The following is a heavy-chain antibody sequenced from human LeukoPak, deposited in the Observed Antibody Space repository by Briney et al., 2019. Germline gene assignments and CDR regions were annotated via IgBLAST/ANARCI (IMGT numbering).Heavy chain of an antibody. J-gene: IGHJ5*02. V-gene: IGHV1-2*02. CDR2: INPNSGGT. Sequence: ASVKVPCKASGYTFTGHYTHWVRQAPGQALEWMGWINPNSGGTQYAQKFQGRVTRARDTPISSASMAMSRLRSDDPAVYYCARRIWFGALSFTWFDPWGQGTLVTVAS. D-gene: IGHD3-10*01. CDR3: ARRIWFGALSFTWFDP. CDR1: GYTFTGHY.